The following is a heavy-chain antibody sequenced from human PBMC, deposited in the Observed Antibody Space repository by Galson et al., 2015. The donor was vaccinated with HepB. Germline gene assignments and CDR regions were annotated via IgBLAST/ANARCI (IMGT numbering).Heavy chain of an antibody. Sequence: SLRLSCAASGFTFDDYAMHWVRQAPGKGLEWVSGVSWNSGSIGYADSVKGRFTISRDNAKNSLYLQMNSLRAEDTALFYCAKDRSPSYSSSWYDAFDIWGQGTMVTVSS. D-gene: IGHD6-13*01. CDR2: VSWNSGSI. CDR3: AKDRSPSYSSSWYDAFDI. V-gene: IGHV3-9*01. J-gene: IGHJ3*02. CDR1: GFTFDDYA.